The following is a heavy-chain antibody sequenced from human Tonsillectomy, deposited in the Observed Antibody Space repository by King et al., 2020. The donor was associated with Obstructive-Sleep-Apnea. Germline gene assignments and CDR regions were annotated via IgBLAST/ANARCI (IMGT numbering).Heavy chain of an antibody. J-gene: IGHJ4*02. CDR2: IYPGDSDT. CDR3: ARQPASSTSWDYFDY. Sequence: VQSGAEVKKPGESLQISCKGSGYSFPSYWIGWVRQMPGKGLEWMGIIYPGDSDTRYSPSFQGQVTISADKSISTAYLQWSSLKASDTAMYYCARQPASSTSWDYFDYWGQGTLVTVSS. D-gene: IGHD2-2*01. CDR1: GYSFPSYW. V-gene: IGHV5-51*01.